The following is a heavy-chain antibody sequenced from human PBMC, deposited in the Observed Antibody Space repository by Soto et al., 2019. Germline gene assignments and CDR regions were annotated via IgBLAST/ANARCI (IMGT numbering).Heavy chain of an antibody. CDR3: ARDIGIALAEFTYYYYGMDV. V-gene: IGHV4-4*07. D-gene: IGHD6-19*01. J-gene: IGHJ6*02. CDR2: IYTSGST. CDR1: GGSISSYY. Sequence: QVQLQESGPGLVKPSETLSLTCTVSGGSISSYYWSWIRQPAGKGLEWIGRIYTSGSTNYNPSLKSRVTMSVDTSKNQFSLKLSSVTAADTALYYCARDIGIALAEFTYYYYGMDVWGQGTTVTVSS.